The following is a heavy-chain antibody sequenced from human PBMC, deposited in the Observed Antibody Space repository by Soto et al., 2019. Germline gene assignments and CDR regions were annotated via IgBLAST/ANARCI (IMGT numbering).Heavy chain of an antibody. Sequence: PSETLSLTCTVSGGSISSYYWSWIRQPAGKGLEWIGRIYTSGSTNYNPSLKSRVTMSVDTSKNQFSLKLSSVTAADTAVHYCARDQDYYDSSGYGGDAFDIWGQGTMVTVSS. CDR3: ARDQDYYDSSGYGGDAFDI. D-gene: IGHD3-22*01. J-gene: IGHJ3*02. CDR1: GGSISSYY. V-gene: IGHV4-4*07. CDR2: IYTSGST.